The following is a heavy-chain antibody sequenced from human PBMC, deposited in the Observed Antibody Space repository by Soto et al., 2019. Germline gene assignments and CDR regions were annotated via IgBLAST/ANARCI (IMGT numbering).Heavy chain of an antibody. J-gene: IGHJ6*02. Sequence: GGSLRLSCAASGFTFSSYAMSWVRQAPGKGLEWVSAISGSGGSTYYADSVKGRFTISRDNSKNTLYLQMNSLRAEDTAVYYCAKVNAPPTNLRFLERLPDYYYGMDVWGQGTTVTVSS. CDR2: ISGSGGST. D-gene: IGHD3-3*01. V-gene: IGHV3-23*01. CDR3: AKVNAPPTNLRFLERLPDYYYGMDV. CDR1: GFTFSSYA.